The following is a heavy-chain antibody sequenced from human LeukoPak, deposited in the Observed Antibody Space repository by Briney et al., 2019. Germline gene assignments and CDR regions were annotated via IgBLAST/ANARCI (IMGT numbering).Heavy chain of an antibody. D-gene: IGHD3-16*01. Sequence: PSETLSLTCAVYGGSFSGYYWSWIRQPPGKGLEWIGEINHSGSTNYNPSLKSRVTISVDTSKNQFSLKLSSVTAEDTAVYYCARAWGPLDYWGQGTLVTVSS. CDR1: GGSFSGYY. V-gene: IGHV4-34*01. CDR3: ARAWGPLDY. CDR2: INHSGST. J-gene: IGHJ4*02.